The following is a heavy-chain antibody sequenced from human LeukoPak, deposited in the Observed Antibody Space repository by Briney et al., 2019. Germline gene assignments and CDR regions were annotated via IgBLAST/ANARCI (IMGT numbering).Heavy chain of an antibody. J-gene: IGHJ1*01. CDR1: GYTFTGYY. CDR3: ARGKEVSWVGEKAVQH. D-gene: IGHD3-10*01. CDR2: INPNSGGT. Sequence: ASVKVSCKASGYTFTGYYMHWVRQAPGQGLEWMGWINPNSGGTNYAQKFQGRVTMTRDTSISTAYMELSSLRSEDTAVYYCARGKEVSWVGEKAVQHWGQGTLVTVSS. V-gene: IGHV1-2*02.